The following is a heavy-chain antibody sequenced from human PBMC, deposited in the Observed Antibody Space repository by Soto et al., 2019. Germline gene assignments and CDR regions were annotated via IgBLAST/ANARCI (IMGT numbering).Heavy chain of an antibody. J-gene: IGHJ6*02. CDR2: ITGSSSYI. CDR1: GFIFSSHN. V-gene: IGHV3-21*06. CDR3: ARLVASETGDGMDV. D-gene: IGHD3-10*01. Sequence: DVQLVASGGGLVKPGGSLRLSCAASGFIFSSHNMNWVRQAPGKGLEWVSSITGSSSYIFYADSVKGRFTISRDNAKNTVYLQVNSLRAEDTGVYYCARLVASETGDGMDVWGQGTTVTVSS.